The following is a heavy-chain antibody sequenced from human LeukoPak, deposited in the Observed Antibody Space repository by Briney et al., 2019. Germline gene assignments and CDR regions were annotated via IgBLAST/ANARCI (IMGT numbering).Heavy chain of an antibody. D-gene: IGHD6-6*01. V-gene: IGHV4-39*01. CDR1: GDSISASGYY. J-gene: IGHJ3*02. Sequence: PSETLSLTCTVSGDSISASGYYWGWIRQPPGKGLEWLGSMYYSGSTYYNPSLRSRVTISVDTSKNKFSLKLSSMTAADTAVYYCARSASSNSRTAFDIWGQGTMVTVSS. CDR3: ARSASSNSRTAFDI. CDR2: MYYSGST.